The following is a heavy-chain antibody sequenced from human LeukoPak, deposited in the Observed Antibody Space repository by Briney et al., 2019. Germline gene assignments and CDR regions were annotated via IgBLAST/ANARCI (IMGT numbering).Heavy chain of an antibody. J-gene: IGHJ3*02. V-gene: IGHV3-48*03. CDR2: ISSSGSTI. CDR1: GFTFSSYE. CDR3: ARDLFYGDYPVAFDI. D-gene: IGHD4-17*01. Sequence: GGSLSPSSAASGFTFSSYEINWVRQAPGKGLEWVSYISSSGSTIYYAGSVKGRFTISRDNAKNSLYLQMNSLRAEDTAVYYCARDLFYGDYPVAFDIWGQGSMVTVSS.